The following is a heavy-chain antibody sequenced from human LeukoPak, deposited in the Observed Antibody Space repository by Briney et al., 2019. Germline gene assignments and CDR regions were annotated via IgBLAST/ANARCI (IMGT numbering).Heavy chain of an antibody. CDR2: INHSGST. Sequence: SETLSLTCTVSGYSISSGYYWSWIRQPPGKGLEWIGEINHSGSTNYNPSLKSRVTISVDTSKNQFSLKLSSVTAADTAVYYCAKRRNWLRKIDYWGQGTLVTVSS. V-gene: IGHV4-34*01. CDR1: GYSISSGYY. D-gene: IGHD3-9*01. CDR3: AKRRNWLRKIDY. J-gene: IGHJ4*02.